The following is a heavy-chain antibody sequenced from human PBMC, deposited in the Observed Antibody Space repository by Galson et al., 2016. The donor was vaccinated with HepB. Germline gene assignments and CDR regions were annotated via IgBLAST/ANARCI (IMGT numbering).Heavy chain of an antibody. CDR1: GFTFSKTS. Sequence: SLRLSCAASGFTFSKTSMHWVRQAPGKGLEWLAVISDNGVNKYHSDPVKGRFTISRDNSKNTLYLQMNSLKAEDTAVYYCAPRALVWFGEGRGYWGQGTLVTVSS. D-gene: IGHD3-10*01. CDR2: ISDNGVNK. J-gene: IGHJ4*02. V-gene: IGHV3-30*03. CDR3: APRALVWFGEGRGY.